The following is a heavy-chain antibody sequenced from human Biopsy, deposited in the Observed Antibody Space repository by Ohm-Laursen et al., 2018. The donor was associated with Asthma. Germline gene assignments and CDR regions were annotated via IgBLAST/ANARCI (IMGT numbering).Heavy chain of an antibody. J-gene: IGHJ4*02. CDR3: AKIPRRSGSYFVDY. Sequence: PTQTLTLTGTVSGHSITSGGCCWNWIRQHPGKGLEWIGYIHHSGTSYFNPSLKSRISFSRDTSKNQFSLRLSSVTAADTAEYYCAKIPRRSGSYFVDYWGQGTLVTVSS. D-gene: IGHD3-22*01. V-gene: IGHV4-31*03. CDR1: GHSITSGGCC. CDR2: IHHSGTS.